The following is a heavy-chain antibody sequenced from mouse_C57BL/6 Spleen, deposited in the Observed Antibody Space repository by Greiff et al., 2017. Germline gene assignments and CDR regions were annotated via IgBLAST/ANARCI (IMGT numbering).Heavy chain of an antibody. CDR3: ARGGNNCYDVDYFDY. V-gene: IGHV1-50*01. CDR1: GYTFTSYW. Sequence: QVQLQQPGAELVKPGASVKLSCKASGYTFTSYWMQWVKQRPGQGLEWIGEIDPSDSSTKYNQKFKGKATLTVDTSYHTAYMQPSSPTSEDSSVYYCARGGNNCYDVDYFDYWGQGTTLTVSS. J-gene: IGHJ2*01. D-gene: IGHD2-12*01. CDR2: IDPSDSST.